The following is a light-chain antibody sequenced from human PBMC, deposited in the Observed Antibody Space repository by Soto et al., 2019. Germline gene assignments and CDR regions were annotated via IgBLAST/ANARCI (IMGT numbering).Light chain of an antibody. J-gene: IGKJ1*01. Sequence: ESVLTQSPGTLSLSPGERATLSCRASQSVRSSFLAWYQLKPGQAPRLLIYGASSRATGIPARFSGSGSGTGFTLPISRLEPEDFAVYYCQQYDSSPWTFGQGTKVEIK. CDR1: QSVRSSF. CDR2: GAS. V-gene: IGKV3-20*01. CDR3: QQYDSSPWT.